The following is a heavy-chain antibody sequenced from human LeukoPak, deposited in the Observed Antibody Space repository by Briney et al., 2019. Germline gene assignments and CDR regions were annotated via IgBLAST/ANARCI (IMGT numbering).Heavy chain of an antibody. J-gene: IGHJ4*02. D-gene: IGHD7-27*01. CDR1: GFIFSSFG. CDR2: IWSDGSHE. V-gene: IGHV3-33*01. CDR3: ARHGDLRYFDY. Sequence: GGSLRLSCAASGFIFSSFGMHWVRQAPGKGLEWVAVIWSDGSHEDYADSVKGRFTISRDSSKNTLYLQMNSLRAEDTAVYYCARHGDLRYFDYRGQGTLVTVSS.